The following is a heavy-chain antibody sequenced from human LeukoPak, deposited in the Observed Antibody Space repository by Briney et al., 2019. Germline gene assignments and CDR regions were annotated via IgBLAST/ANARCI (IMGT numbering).Heavy chain of an antibody. J-gene: IGHJ2*01. CDR1: GGSISSSSYY. Sequence: PSETLSLTCTVSGGSISSSSYYWSWIRQPPGKGLEWIGCINYSGTTNYNPSLKNRVTISVDTSKNHFSLRLTSVTAADTAVYYCARDPRLYCSGSSCFQSYYFDLWGLGALVTVSS. V-gene: IGHV4-61*03. D-gene: IGHD2-15*01. CDR3: ARDPRLYCSGSSCFQSYYFDL. CDR2: INYSGTT.